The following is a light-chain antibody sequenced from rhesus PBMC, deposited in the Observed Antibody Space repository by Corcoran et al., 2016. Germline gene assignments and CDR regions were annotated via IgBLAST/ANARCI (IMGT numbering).Light chain of an antibody. CDR1: QSVSSF. CDR3: YLHGSGYS. Sequence: QVILTQSPATLSLSPGERATLSCRASQSVSSFLAGYHQKPGQVPRLRIYGASSRANGIPDRFSGSGSGTDLPFTISRLEPVGVGVFHCYLHGSGYSFGHGPKVEFK. J-gene: IGKJ2*01. V-gene: IGKV3-10*01. CDR2: GAS.